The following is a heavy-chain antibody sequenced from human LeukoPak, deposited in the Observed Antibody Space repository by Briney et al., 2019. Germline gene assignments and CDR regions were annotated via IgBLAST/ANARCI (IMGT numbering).Heavy chain of an antibody. CDR2: INHSGST. Sequence: SETLSLTCSVSGDSISSSNCYWAWLRQPPGKGLEWIGEINHSGSTNCNPSLKSRVTISVDTSKNQFSLKLSSVTAADTAVYYCARRWRQLERKIYYYYYMDVWGKGTTVTISS. CDR1: GDSISSSNCY. D-gene: IGHD1-1*01. J-gene: IGHJ6*03. CDR3: ARRWRQLERKIYYYYYMDV. V-gene: IGHV4-39*07.